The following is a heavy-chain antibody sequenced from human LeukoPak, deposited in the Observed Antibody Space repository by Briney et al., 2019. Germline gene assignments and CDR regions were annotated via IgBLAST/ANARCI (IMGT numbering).Heavy chain of an antibody. Sequence: ASVKVSCKASGGTFSSYAISWVRQAPGQGLEWMGRIIPILGIANYAQKFQGRVTITADKSTSTAYMELSSLRSEDTAVYYCARDRYDSSGYYLDYWGQGTLVTVSS. J-gene: IGHJ4*02. CDR3: ARDRYDSSGYYLDY. D-gene: IGHD3-22*01. CDR2: IIPILGIA. CDR1: GGTFSSYA. V-gene: IGHV1-69*04.